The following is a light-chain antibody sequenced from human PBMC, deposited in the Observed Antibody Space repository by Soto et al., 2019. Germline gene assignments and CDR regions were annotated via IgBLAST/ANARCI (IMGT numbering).Light chain of an antibody. CDR3: QQYADWPLT. Sequence: ILMTQSPATVSVSLGESTSLSCRASRTIGTNLGWYQQKPGQAPRLLISKTSNRATGVPARFSGSGSGTEFTLTITSLQSEDIAVYYCQQYADWPLTFGGGTKVDIK. CDR2: KTS. J-gene: IGKJ4*01. CDR1: RTIGTN. V-gene: IGKV3-15*01.